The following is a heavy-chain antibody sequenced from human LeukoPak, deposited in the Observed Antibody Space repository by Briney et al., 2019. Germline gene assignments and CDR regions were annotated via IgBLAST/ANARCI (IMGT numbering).Heavy chain of an antibody. Sequence: GGSLRLSCAASGFTFTAFTINWVRQAPGKGLEWVSSISSSSFIYFADSLKGRFTISRDNAKNSVYLQINSLRAEATAVYYCASDRNFVAFDIWGQGTMVTVSS. J-gene: IGHJ3*02. V-gene: IGHV3-21*06. CDR2: ISSSSFI. CDR1: GFTFTAFT. CDR3: ASDRNFVAFDI.